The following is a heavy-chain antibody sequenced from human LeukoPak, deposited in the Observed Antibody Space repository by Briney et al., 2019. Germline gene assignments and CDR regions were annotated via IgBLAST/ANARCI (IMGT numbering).Heavy chain of an antibody. V-gene: IGHV3-9*01. D-gene: IGHD3-10*01. Sequence: GRSLRLSCAASGFTFDDYAMHWVRQAPGKGLGWVSGISWNSGSIGYADSVKGRFTISRDNAKNSLYLQMNSLRAEDTALYYCAKDITMVRMRAFDIWGQGTMVTVSS. CDR1: GFTFDDYA. CDR3: AKDITMVRMRAFDI. CDR2: ISWNSGSI. J-gene: IGHJ3*02.